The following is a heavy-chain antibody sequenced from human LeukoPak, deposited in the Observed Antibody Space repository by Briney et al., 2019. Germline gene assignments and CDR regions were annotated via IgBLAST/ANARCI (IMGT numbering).Heavy chain of an antibody. J-gene: IGHJ4*02. CDR3: VTKGRIAAAGTGFGFDY. CDR1: GFTFSDYY. V-gene: IGHV3-23*01. Sequence: EGSLRLSCAASGFTFSDYYMSWIRQAPGKGLEWVSAISGSGGSTYYADSVKGRFTISRDNSKNTLYLQMNSLRAEDTAVYYCVTKGRIAAAGTGFGFDYWGQGTLVTVSS. CDR2: ISGSGGST. D-gene: IGHD6-13*01.